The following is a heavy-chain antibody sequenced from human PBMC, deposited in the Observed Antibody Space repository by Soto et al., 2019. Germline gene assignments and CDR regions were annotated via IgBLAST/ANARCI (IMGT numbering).Heavy chain of an antibody. J-gene: IGHJ4*02. CDR3: ASLGGATDDY. CDR2: INNDGSST. D-gene: IGHD3-10*01. Sequence: GGSLRLSCAASGFTFSNYWMHWVRQAPGKGLVWVSRINNDGSSTGYVDSVKGRFTISRDNAKNTLYLQMNSLRAEDTAVYYCASLGGATDDYWGQGT. CDR1: GFTFSNYW. V-gene: IGHV3-74*01.